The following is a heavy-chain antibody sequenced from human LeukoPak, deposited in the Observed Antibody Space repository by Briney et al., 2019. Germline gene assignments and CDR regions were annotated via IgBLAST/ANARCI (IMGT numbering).Heavy chain of an antibody. CDR1: GFTFSSYA. CDR2: ISYDGSNK. J-gene: IGHJ4*02. CDR3: ARDQQEIDY. Sequence: PGRSLRLSCAASGFTFSSYAMHWVRQAPGKGLEWVAVISYDGSNKYYADSVKGRFTISRDNSKNTLYLQMNSLRAEDTAVYYCARDQQEIDYWGQGTLVTVSS. V-gene: IGHV3-30-3*01.